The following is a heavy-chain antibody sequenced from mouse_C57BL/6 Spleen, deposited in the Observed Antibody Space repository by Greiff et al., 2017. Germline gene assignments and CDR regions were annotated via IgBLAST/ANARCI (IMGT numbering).Heavy chain of an antibody. CDR1: GYAFSSYW. CDR3: ARRGTYYSNYEAMDY. Sequence: VQLQQSGAELVKPGASVKISCKASGYAFSSYWMNWVKQRPGKGLEWIGQIYPGDGDTNYNGKFKGKATLTADKSSSTAYMQLSSLTSEDSAVYFGARRGTYYSNYEAMDYWGQGTSVTVSS. D-gene: IGHD2-5*01. V-gene: IGHV1-80*01. CDR2: IYPGDGDT. J-gene: IGHJ4*01.